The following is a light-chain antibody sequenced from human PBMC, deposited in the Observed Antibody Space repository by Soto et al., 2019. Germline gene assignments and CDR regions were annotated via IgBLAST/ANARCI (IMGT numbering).Light chain of an antibody. CDR3: QHYVERSPIT. J-gene: IGKJ5*01. CDR1: QSVSSY. CDR2: DAS. V-gene: IGKV3-11*01. Sequence: EIVLPQSPATLSLSPGESATLSCRASQSVSSYLAWYQQKPGQAPRLLIYDASNRATGIPARFSGSGSGTDFTLTISSLEPEDFALYYCQHYVERSPITFGQGTRLEIK.